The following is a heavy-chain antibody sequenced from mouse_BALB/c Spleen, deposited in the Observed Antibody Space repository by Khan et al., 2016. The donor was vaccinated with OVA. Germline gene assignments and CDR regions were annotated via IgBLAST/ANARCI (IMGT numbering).Heavy chain of an antibody. J-gene: IGHJ3*01. D-gene: IGHD1-3*01. CDR1: GYSFTSYL. CDR3: ARGGYSSFAY. Sequence: VQLKESGTVLARPGASVKMSCKASGYSFTSYLIYWVKQRPGQGLEWFGDIYPGNSDTTYNQKFKDKAKLPPGTSANTVYMELSSLTNEDSAVDYCARGGYSSFAYWGQGTLVTGSA. V-gene: IGHV1-5*01. CDR2: IYPGNSDT.